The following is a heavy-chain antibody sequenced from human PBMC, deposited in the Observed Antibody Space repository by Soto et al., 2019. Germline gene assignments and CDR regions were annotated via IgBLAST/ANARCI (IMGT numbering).Heavy chain of an antibody. Sequence: PSETLSLTCAVYGGSFSGYYWSWIRQPPGKGLEWIGEINHSGSTNYNPSLKSRVTISVDTSKNQFSLKLSSVTAADTTVYYCARDDPKYYYGSGSPYYYYMHVWGKGTTVS. J-gene: IGHJ6*03. CDR2: INHSGST. V-gene: IGHV4-34*01. D-gene: IGHD3-10*01. CDR1: GGSFSGYY. CDR3: ARDDPKYYYGSGSPYYYYMHV.